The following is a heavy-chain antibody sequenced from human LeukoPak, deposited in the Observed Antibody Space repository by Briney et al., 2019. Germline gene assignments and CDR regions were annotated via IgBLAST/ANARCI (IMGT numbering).Heavy chain of an antibody. V-gene: IGHV3-23*01. CDR3: AKLHNLNCDY. Sequence: GGSLRLSCAASGFTFSDYAMSWVRQAPGTGLEWVSTISGSGGTTYYADSVKGRFTTSRDNSKNTLYLQMNSLRPEDTAVYYCAKLHNLNCDYWGLGTLATVSP. CDR1: GFTFSDYA. CDR2: ISGSGGTT. J-gene: IGHJ4*02. D-gene: IGHD1-14*01.